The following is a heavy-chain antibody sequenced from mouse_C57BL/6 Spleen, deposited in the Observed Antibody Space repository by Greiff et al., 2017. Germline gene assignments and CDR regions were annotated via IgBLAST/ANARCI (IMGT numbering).Heavy chain of an antibody. CDR2: ISYDGSN. V-gene: IGHV3-6*01. CDR1: GYSITSGYY. D-gene: IGHD2-4*01. J-gene: IGHJ4*01. CDR3: ARDPITPYDYAMDY. Sequence: LMESGPGLVKPSQSLSLTCSVTGYSITSGYYWNWIRQFPGNKLEWMGYISYDGSNNYNPSLKNRISITRDTSKNQFFLKLNSVTTEDTATYCCARDPITPYDYAMDYGGQGTSVTVSS.